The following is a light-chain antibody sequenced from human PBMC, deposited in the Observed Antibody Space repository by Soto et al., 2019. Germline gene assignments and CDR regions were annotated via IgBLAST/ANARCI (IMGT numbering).Light chain of an antibody. V-gene: IGLV3-1*01. CDR3: QAWDRSTGV. Sequence: SYELTQPPSVSVSPGQTASITCSGEKLGDKYACWYQQKPGQSPVLVIYQDSKRPSGIPERFSGSNSGNTATLTISGTQAMDEADYYCQAWDRSTGVFGGGTKLTVL. J-gene: IGLJ2*01. CDR1: KLGDKY. CDR2: QDS.